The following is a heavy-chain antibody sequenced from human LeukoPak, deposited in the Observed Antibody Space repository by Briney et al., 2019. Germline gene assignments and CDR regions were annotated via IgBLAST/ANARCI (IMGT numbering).Heavy chain of an antibody. CDR3: ARGGAGTTYCDY. D-gene: IGHD1-7*01. J-gene: IGHJ4*02. CDR2: MNPNSGNT. Sequence: ASVMVSCKASGYTFTSYDINWVRQATGQGLEWMGWMNPNSGNTGYAQKFQGRVTMTRNTSISTAYVELSSLRSEDTAVYYCARGGAGTTYCDYWGQGTLVTVSS. V-gene: IGHV1-8*01. CDR1: GYTFTSYD.